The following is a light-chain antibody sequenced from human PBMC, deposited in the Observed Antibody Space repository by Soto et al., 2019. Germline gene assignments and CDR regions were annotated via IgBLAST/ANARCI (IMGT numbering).Light chain of an antibody. CDR3: QQRSNWPPVT. Sequence: EVVLTQSPATLSLSPGERATLSCRASQSVSRHLAWYQQKPGQAPRLLILDASDRATGIPARFSGSGSGTNFTLPISSLEPEDFAGYYCQQRSNWPPVTFGGGTKVEIK. CDR1: QSVSRH. V-gene: IGKV3-11*01. J-gene: IGKJ4*01. CDR2: DAS.